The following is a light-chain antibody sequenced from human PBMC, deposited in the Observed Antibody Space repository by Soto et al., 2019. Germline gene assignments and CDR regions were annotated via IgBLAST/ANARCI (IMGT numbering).Light chain of an antibody. Sequence: IVLTQSPGTLALSPGETASVSCRSSHIVSSDYIAWYQQKPGQAPRLLIYDASNRAPGIPARFSGSGSGTDFTLTITGLEPEDFAVYYCQQRSNWPLTFGGGTKVDIK. CDR2: DAS. CDR3: QQRSNWPLT. V-gene: IGKV3-11*01. J-gene: IGKJ4*01. CDR1: HIVSSD.